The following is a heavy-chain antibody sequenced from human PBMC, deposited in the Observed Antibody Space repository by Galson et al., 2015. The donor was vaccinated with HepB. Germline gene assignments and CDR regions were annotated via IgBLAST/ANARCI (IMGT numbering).Heavy chain of an antibody. J-gene: IGHJ5*02. D-gene: IGHD2-2*01. CDR2: ISAYNGNT. V-gene: IGHV1-18*04. Sequence: SVKVSCKASGYTFNSYGVTWVRQAPGQGLEWMGWISAYNGNTNYAQKLQGRVTMTTDTSTSTAYMELRSLRSDDTAVYYCARDRVPEYCSSTSCYSGSFDPWGQGTLVTVSS. CDR1: GYTFNSYG. CDR3: ARDRVPEYCSSTSCYSGSFDP.